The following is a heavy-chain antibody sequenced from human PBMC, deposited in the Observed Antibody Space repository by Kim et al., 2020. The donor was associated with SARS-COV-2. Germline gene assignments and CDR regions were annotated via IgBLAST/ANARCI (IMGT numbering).Heavy chain of an antibody. J-gene: IGHJ3*02. Sequence: SETLSFTCAVYGGSFSGYYWSWIRQPPGKGLEWIGEINHSGSTNYNPSLKSRVTISVDTSKNQFSLKLSSVTAADTAVYYCARGRDKGDGYNNGAFDIWGQGTMVTVSS. D-gene: IGHD5-12*01. V-gene: IGHV4-34*01. CDR3: ARGRDKGDGYNNGAFDI. CDR1: GGSFSGYY. CDR2: INHSGST.